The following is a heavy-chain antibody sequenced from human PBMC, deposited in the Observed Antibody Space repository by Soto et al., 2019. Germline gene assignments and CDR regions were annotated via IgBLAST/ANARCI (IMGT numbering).Heavy chain of an antibody. D-gene: IGHD3-22*01. Sequence: VKVSCKASGGTFSSYAISWVRQAPGQGLEWMGGIIPIFGTANYAQKFQGRVTITADESTSTAYMELSSLRSEDTAVYYCARAYYYYDSSGYYFHFDYWGQGTLVTVSS. CDR2: IIPIFGTA. V-gene: IGHV1-69*13. CDR1: GGTFSSYA. J-gene: IGHJ4*02. CDR3: ARAYYYYDSSGYYFHFDY.